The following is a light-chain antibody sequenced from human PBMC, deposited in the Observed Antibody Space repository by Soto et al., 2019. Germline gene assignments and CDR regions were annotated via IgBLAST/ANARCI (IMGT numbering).Light chain of an antibody. CDR2: DAS. CDR1: QSVSRY. J-gene: IGKJ4*01. CDR3: QQRSNWPPP. V-gene: IGKV3-11*01. Sequence: EIVLTQSPATLSLSPGESATLYCRASQSVSRYLAWYQQKPGQAPRLLIYDASTRATGIHDRFRGSGSVTDFAPAISSLEPYDFAVYCCQQRSNWPPPVGVGTKA.